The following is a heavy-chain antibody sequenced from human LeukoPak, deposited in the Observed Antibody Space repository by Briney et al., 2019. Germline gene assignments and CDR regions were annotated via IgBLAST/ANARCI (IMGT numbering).Heavy chain of an antibody. J-gene: IGHJ6*03. Sequence: PGGSLRLSCAASGFTFSSYWMSWVRQAPGKGLEWVANIKQDGSEKYYVDSVKGRFTISRDNAKNSLYLQMNSLRAEDTAMYYCARDSSSWYYYYYYMDVWGKGTTVTVSS. CDR3: ARDSSSWYYYYYYMDV. D-gene: IGHD6-13*01. CDR2: IKQDGSEK. V-gene: IGHV3-7*01. CDR1: GFTFSSYW.